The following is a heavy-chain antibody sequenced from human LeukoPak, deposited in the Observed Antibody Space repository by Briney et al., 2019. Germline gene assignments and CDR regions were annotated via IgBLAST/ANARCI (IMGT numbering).Heavy chain of an antibody. Sequence: SETLSLTCTVSGGSISSYYWSWIRQPPGKGLEWIGYISYSGSTNYNPSLKSRVTISVDTSKNQFSLKLSSVTAADTAVYYCARGSLGYCTNGVCNYDYWGQGTLVTVSS. CDR2: ISYSGST. CDR1: GGSISSYY. D-gene: IGHD2-8*01. CDR3: ARGSLGYCTNGVCNYDY. J-gene: IGHJ4*02. V-gene: IGHV4-59*01.